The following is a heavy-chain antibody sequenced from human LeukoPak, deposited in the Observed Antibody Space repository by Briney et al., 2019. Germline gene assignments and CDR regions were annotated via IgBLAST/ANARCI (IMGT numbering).Heavy chain of an antibody. CDR3: AREKLDTRGYVDY. CDR1: GLTFSTYW. D-gene: IGHD3-22*01. CDR2: IKQDGTDK. Sequence: GGSLRLSCAASGLTFSTYWMSWVRQAPGKGLDWVANIKQDGTDKYYVDSVKGRFTISRDNAKNLLYLQMNSLRAEDTAVYYCAREKLDTRGYVDYWGQGTLVTVSS. V-gene: IGHV3-7*01. J-gene: IGHJ4*02.